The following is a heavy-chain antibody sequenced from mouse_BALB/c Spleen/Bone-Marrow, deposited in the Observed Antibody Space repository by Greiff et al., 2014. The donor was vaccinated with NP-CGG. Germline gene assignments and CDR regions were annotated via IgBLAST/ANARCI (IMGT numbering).Heavy chain of an antibody. CDR3: ARDWDYYAMDY. V-gene: IGHV1-77*01. Sequence: QVQLQQSGAELARPGASVKLSCKASGYTFTDYYINWVKQRTGQGLEWIGEIYPGGGNTYYNEKFKGKATLTADKSSSTAYMQLSSLTSEDSAVYFCARDWDYYAMDYWGQGTSVTVSS. J-gene: IGHJ4*01. CDR2: IYPGGGNT. CDR1: GYTFTDYY. D-gene: IGHD4-1*01.